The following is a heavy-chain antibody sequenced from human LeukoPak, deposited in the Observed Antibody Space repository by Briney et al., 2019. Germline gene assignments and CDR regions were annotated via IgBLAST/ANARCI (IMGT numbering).Heavy chain of an antibody. CDR3: ASRESVVLAGSRLDI. Sequence: PGGSLRLSCAVSGFTVSTNYMSWVRQAPGKGLEWVSVIYSGGSTYYADSVKGRFTVSRDNSKNTLYLQMNSLRAEDTAVYYCASRESVVLAGSRLDIWGQGTMVTVSS. CDR2: IYSGGST. CDR1: GFTVSTNY. V-gene: IGHV3-66*01. J-gene: IGHJ3*02. D-gene: IGHD2-2*01.